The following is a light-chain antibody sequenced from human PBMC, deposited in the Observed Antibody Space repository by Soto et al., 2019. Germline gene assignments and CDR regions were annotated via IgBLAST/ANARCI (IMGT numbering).Light chain of an antibody. CDR1: SSNIGAGYA. Sequence: QSVLTQPPSVSGAPGQTVTISCTGSSSNIGAGYAVHWYQQLPGTAPKLLIYGNNNRPSGVPDRFSGSKSGTSASLAITGLQAEDEADYYCQSYDSSLSGSVFGGGTKLTVL. V-gene: IGLV1-40*01. CDR2: GNN. CDR3: QSYDSSLSGSV. J-gene: IGLJ3*02.